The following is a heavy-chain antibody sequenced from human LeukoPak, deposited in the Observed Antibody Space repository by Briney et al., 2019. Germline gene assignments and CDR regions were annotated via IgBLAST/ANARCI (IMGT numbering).Heavy chain of an antibody. Sequence: SGPTLVNPTQTLTLTCTFSGFSLSTSGVGAAWIRPPPGKALEWLAVFYRDDDKRYSPSLKSRLTITKDTSKDQVVLTMTNMDPVDTATYYCAHIGDYVADYWGQGTLVTVSS. J-gene: IGHJ4*02. CDR2: FYRDDDK. V-gene: IGHV2-5*02. CDR1: GFSLSTSGVG. CDR3: AHIGDYVADY. D-gene: IGHD3-10*02.